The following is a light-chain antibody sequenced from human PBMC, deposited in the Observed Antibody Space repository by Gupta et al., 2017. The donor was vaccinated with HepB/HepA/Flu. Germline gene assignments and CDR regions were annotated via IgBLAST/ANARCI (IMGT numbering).Light chain of an antibody. CDR1: ESVGAW. Sequence: DIQMTQSPSTLAASPGDRVTITCRTSESVGAWLAWYQHKPGKGPNLLIYEASNLESGVPSRFGGSGSGTEFTLTISSLQPEEFATYYCQQDKNSSRTFGQGTRVDIK. V-gene: IGKV1-5*03. CDR2: EAS. J-gene: IGKJ1*01. CDR3: QQDKNSSRT.